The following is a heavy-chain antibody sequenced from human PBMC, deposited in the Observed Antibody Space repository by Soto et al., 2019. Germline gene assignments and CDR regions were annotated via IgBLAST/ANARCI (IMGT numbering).Heavy chain of an antibody. Sequence: QVRLVESGGGVVQPGGSLRLSCAASGFGFSNDAMHWVRQAPGKGLEWVALVAHAGGNKYYGDGVKGRFTVSRDNSKNTLDLQMNSLRAEDTAVYYCALLEGGTKGNFDYWGQGSLVTVSS. CDR3: ALLEGGTKGNFDY. CDR1: GFGFSNDA. V-gene: IGHV3-30*03. J-gene: IGHJ4*02. CDR2: VAHAGGNK. D-gene: IGHD3-16*01.